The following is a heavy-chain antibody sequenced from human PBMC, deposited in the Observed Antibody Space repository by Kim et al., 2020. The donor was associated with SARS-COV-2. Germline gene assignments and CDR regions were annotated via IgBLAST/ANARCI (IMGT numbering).Heavy chain of an antibody. CDR2: IIPILGIA. Sequence: SVKVSCKASGGTFSSYAISWVRQAPGQGLEWMGRIIPILGIANYAQKLQGRVTNTADKSTSTAYMELSSLRSEDTAGYFCARDQETNDAFDIWGQGTLV. CDR3: ARDQETNDAFDI. J-gene: IGHJ3*02. CDR1: GGTFSSYA. V-gene: IGHV1-69*04.